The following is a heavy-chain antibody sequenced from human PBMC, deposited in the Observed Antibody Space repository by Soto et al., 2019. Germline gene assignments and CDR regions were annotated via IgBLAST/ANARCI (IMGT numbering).Heavy chain of an antibody. D-gene: IGHD6-19*01. CDR2: IYPDDSDT. J-gene: IGHJ6*02. CDR1: GFNFPTFW. V-gene: IGHV5-51*01. CDR3: ARSRRGAYSSGWYSPSGYYNYGIDV. Sequence: PGESLKISCKHSGFNFPTFWIAWVRQMPGKGLEWMGTIYPDDSDTKYSPSLQGQVSISADTSISTAYLQWTSLKASDTAMYYCARSRRGAYSSGWYSPSGYYNYGIDVWGQGTKVTVSS.